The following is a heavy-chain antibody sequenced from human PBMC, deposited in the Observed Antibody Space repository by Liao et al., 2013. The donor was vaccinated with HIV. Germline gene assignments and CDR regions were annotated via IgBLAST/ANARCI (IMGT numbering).Heavy chain of an antibody. D-gene: IGHD5-12*01. CDR1: GGSITSSSYY. CDR2: IYYSGST. J-gene: IGHJ4*02. V-gene: IGHV4-39*07. CDR3: ARGRTVATTPLAY. Sequence: QLQLQESGPGLVKPSETLSLTCTVSGGSITSSSYYWGWIRQPPGKGLEWIGAIYYSGSTYYKPSLKSRVTISIDTSKNQFSLKLNSVTAADTAIYYCARGRTVATTPLAYWGQGTRVTVSS.